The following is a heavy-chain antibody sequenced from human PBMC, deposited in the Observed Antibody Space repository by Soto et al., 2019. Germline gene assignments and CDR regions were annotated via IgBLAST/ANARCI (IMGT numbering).Heavy chain of an antibody. CDR3: ARDLTSSYCSGGSCYEINDY. J-gene: IGHJ4*02. CDR1: GYTFTSYG. D-gene: IGHD2-15*01. CDR2: ISAYNGNT. Sequence: ASVKVSCKASGYTFTSYGISWVRQAPGQGLEWMGWISAYNGNTNYAQKLQGRVTMTTDTSTSTAYMELRSLRSDDTAVYYCARDLTSSYCSGGSCYEINDYWGQGTLVTVSS. V-gene: IGHV1-18*01.